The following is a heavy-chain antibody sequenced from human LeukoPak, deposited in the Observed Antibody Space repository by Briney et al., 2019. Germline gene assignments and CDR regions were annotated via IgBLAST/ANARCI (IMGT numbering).Heavy chain of an antibody. Sequence: ASVKVSCKASGYTFTSYTIHWVRQAPGQRLEWMGWINGASNNIRYSQKFQGRVTFTRDTSASTAYMELSSLRSEDTAIYYCVRQCSSSCFDYWGQRTLVTVSS. CDR1: GYTFTSYT. V-gene: IGHV1-3*01. CDR3: VRQCSSSCFDY. J-gene: IGHJ4*02. D-gene: IGHD2-2*01. CDR2: INGASNNI.